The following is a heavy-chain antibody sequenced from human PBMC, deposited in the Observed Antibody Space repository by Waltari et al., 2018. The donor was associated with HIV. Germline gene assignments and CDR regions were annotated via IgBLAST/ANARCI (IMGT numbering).Heavy chain of an antibody. CDR3: ARDFRSPKGDFDY. CDR2: INLDGSTT. CDR1: GFTFTSYW. J-gene: IGHJ4*02. V-gene: IGHV3-74*01. D-gene: IGHD3-16*01. Sequence: EVQLVESGGGSVQPGGSLRLSCAASGFTFTSYWMHWVRQAPGKGLVWFSRINLDGSTTTYADSVKGRFTISRDNAKSTLYLQMSSLRAEDTAMYYCARDFRSPKGDFDYWGQGTLVSVSS.